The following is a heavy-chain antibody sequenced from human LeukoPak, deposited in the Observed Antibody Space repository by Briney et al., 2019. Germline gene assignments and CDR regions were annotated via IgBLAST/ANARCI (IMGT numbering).Heavy chain of an antibody. CDR2: INSDGGTS. Sequence: GGSLRLSCVASGFTFSDYWMHWVRHVPGKGLVWVSRINSDGGTSNYADSVKGRFTISRDNAKHTVYLQMNSLRGEDAAVYYCTRVDIRGYRSFYHYYGMDVWGQGTTVTVSS. D-gene: IGHD3-22*01. CDR3: TRVDIRGYRSFYHYYGMDV. J-gene: IGHJ6*02. CDR1: GFTFSDYW. V-gene: IGHV3-74*01.